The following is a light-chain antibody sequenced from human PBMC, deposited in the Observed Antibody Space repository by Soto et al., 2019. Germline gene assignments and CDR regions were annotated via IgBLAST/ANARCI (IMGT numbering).Light chain of an antibody. CDR3: QQFSSDPLT. V-gene: IGKV3-20*01. CDR2: EAS. CDR1: QTVRNHY. Sequence: EFVLTQSQGTLSLSPGERATLSCRASQTVRNHYLAWYQQKPGQAPRLMSEEASRRATGIPDSVSGGGSGTDFTLTISRLEPADFAVYYCQQFSSDPLTFGGGTKVDI. J-gene: IGKJ4*01.